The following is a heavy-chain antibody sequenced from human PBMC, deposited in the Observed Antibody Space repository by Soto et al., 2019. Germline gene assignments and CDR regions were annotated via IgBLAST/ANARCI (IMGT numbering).Heavy chain of an antibody. CDR2: VFWHDDK. CDR3: ARAYTYDFDY. V-gene: IGHV2-5*01. J-gene: IGHJ4*02. D-gene: IGHD5-18*01. CDR1: GFSFGVSGVG. Sequence: QITLKESGPTLVKPTQTLTLTCTFSGFSFGVSGVGVGWIRQPPGKALEWLAIVFWHDDKRYNPSLRSRLTITKDAPKNQVVLTMTNMDPLDTATYFCARAYTYDFDYWGQGTLVSVSS.